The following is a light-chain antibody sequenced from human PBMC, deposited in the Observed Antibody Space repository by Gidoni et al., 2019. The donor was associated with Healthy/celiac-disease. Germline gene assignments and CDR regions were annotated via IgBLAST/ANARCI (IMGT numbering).Light chain of an antibody. Sequence: EIVMTQSPATLSVSPGERATLSCRASQSLSSNLAWYQQKPGQAPRLLIYGASTKAPGIPARFIGSGSGRGFTLTVSSLQSEDFAVYYCQQYNNWPPYTFGQGTKLEI. J-gene: IGKJ2*01. CDR1: QSLSSN. CDR2: GAS. CDR3: QQYNNWPPYT. V-gene: IGKV3-15*01.